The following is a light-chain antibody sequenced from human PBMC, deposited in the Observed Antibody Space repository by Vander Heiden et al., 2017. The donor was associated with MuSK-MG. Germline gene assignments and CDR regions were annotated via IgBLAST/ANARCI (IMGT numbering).Light chain of an antibody. CDR1: SSHIGGGDD. V-gene: IGLV1-40*01. J-gene: IGLJ3*02. CDR2: GNR. Sequence: QSVLTQPPSVSGAPGQSVTIFCPGSSSHIGGGDDVSWYQQLPGPAPKLLIYGNRNRPSGVPERFSGSKSGTSASLAITGLQAEDEADYYCQSDDSSRSGSVFGGGTKLTVL. CDR3: QSDDSSRSGSV.